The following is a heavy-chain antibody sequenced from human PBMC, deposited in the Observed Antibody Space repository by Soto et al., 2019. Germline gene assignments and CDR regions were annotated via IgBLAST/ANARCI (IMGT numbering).Heavy chain of an antibody. V-gene: IGHV1-69*02. CDR3: AIAVAGTHGMDV. Sequence: QVQLVQSGAEVKKPEYSVKVSCKASGGTFSSYTISWVRQAPGQGLEWRGRILPILGITTYAQKCQGRVTITADKSTSTAYRELSSLRSEDTAVYYCAIAVAGTHGMDVWGQGTTVTVSS. CDR1: GGTFSSYT. J-gene: IGHJ6*02. D-gene: IGHD6-19*01. CDR2: ILPILGIT.